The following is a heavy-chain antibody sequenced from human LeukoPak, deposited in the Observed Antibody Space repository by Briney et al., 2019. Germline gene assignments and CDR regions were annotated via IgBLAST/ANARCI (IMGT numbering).Heavy chain of an antibody. Sequence: SVKVSCKASGYTFTGYYMHWVRQAPGQGLEWMGGIIPIFGTANYAQKFQGRVTITADESTSTAYMELSSLRSEDTAVYYCARVRGDIVVVPAARYYYYYYGMDVWGQGTTVTVSS. J-gene: IGHJ6*02. CDR2: IIPIFGTA. CDR1: GYTFTGYY. D-gene: IGHD2-2*01. CDR3: ARVRGDIVVVPAARYYYYYYGMDV. V-gene: IGHV1-69*13.